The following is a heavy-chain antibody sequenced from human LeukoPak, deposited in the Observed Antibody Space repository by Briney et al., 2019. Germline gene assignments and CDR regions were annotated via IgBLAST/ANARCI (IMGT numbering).Heavy chain of an antibody. Sequence: SETLYLTCLVSGDSIRSSNYYWDWIRQPPGKGLEWIGSIYYSGRTYYNSSLKSRVSMSVDTTKNQFSLRLTSMTAADTAVYYCARRRYYDGSGYLDWGQGTLVIVS. J-gene: IGHJ1*01. CDR3: ARRRYYDGSGYLD. CDR1: GDSIRSSNYY. V-gene: IGHV4-39*01. CDR2: IYYSGRT. D-gene: IGHD3-22*01.